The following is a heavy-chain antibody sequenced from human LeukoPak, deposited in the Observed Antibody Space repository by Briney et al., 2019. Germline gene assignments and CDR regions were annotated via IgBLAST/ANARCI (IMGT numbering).Heavy chain of an antibody. V-gene: IGHV1-2*02. J-gene: IGHJ5*02. Sequence: ASVKVSCKASGYTFTGYYMHWVRQAPGQGREWMGWINPNTGGTNYAQKCQGRVTMTRDTSISTAYMELSRLRSDDTAVYYCAPSLIYDYVWGSYRTQFDPWGQGTLVTVSS. CDR2: INPNTGGT. CDR1: GYTFTGYY. D-gene: IGHD3-16*01. CDR3: APSLIYDYVWGSYRTQFDP.